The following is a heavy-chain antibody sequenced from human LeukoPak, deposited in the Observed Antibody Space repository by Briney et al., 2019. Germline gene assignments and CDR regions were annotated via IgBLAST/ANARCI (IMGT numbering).Heavy chain of an antibody. CDR2: MDPSSGNI. Sequence: ASVKVSCKASGYTFTSYDINWVRQATGQGLEWMGWMDPSSGNIGYAQNFQGRVTITGNSSLSTAYMELSSLRAEDTAVYYCARDTLSTKHGDYPASNDYWGQGTLVTVSS. V-gene: IGHV1-8*03. CDR1: GYTFTSYD. D-gene: IGHD4-17*01. CDR3: ARDTLSTKHGDYPASNDY. J-gene: IGHJ4*02.